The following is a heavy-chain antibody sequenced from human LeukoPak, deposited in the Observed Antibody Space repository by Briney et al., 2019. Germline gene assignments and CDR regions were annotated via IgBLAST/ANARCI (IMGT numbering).Heavy chain of an antibody. Sequence: QPGGSLRLSCAASGFTFSSYGMHWVRQAPGKGLEWVAVIWYDGSNKYYADSVKGRFTISRDNSKNTLYLQMNSLRAEDTAVYYCARDSGQYQLPFYGMDVWGQGTTVTVSS. D-gene: IGHD2-2*01. CDR1: GFTFSSYG. J-gene: IGHJ6*02. V-gene: IGHV3-33*01. CDR2: IWYDGSNK. CDR3: ARDSGQYQLPFYGMDV.